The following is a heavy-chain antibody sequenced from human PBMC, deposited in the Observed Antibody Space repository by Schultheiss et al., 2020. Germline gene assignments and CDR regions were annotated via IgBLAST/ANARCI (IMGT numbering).Heavy chain of an antibody. V-gene: IGHV4-59*01. CDR2: IYHSGST. J-gene: IGHJ4*02. Sequence: SQTLSLTCAVSGGSISTYYWTWIRQPPGKGLEWIGNIYHSGSTNYNPSLMSRVTISVDTSKNQFSLNLRSVTAADTAVYYCARDSGYDYKFDYWGQGMLVTVPS. CDR1: GGSISTYY. D-gene: IGHD5-12*01. CDR3: ARDSGYDYKFDY.